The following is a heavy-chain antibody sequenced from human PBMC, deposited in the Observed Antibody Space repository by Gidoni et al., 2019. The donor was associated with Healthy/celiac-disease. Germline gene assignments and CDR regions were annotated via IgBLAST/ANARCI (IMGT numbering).Heavy chain of an antibody. Sequence: EVQLVESGGGLVKPGGSLRLSCAASGFTFSSYSMNWVRQAPGKGLEWVSSISSSSSYIYYADSVKGRFTISRDNAKNSLYLQMNSLRAEDTAVYYCARDFPHYYDSSGYSPGYWGQGTLVTVSS. CDR2: ISSSSSYI. V-gene: IGHV3-21*01. D-gene: IGHD3-22*01. J-gene: IGHJ4*02. CDR1: GFTFSSYS. CDR3: ARDFPHYYDSSGYSPGY.